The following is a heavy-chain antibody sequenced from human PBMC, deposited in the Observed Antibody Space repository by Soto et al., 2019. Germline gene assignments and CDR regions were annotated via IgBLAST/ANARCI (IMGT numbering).Heavy chain of an antibody. CDR3: ARGRRGDYVPFDY. J-gene: IGHJ4*02. CDR1: GGSISNYC. Sequence: PLEILSLTCIVSGGSISNYCWSWIRQPPGKGLEWIGYIYYSGSTNYNPSLKSRVTISVDTSKNQFSLKLSSVTAADTAVYYCARGRRGDYVPFDYWGQGTLVTVSS. D-gene: IGHD4-17*01. CDR2: IYYSGST. V-gene: IGHV4-59*01.